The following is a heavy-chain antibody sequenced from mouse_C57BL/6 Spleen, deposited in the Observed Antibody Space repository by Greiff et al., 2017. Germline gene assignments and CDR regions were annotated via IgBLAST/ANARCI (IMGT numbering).Heavy chain of an antibody. V-gene: IGHV1-62-2*01. CDR2: FYPGSGSI. Sequence: QVQLQQSGAELVKPGASVKLSCKASGYTFTEYTIHWVKQRSGQGLEWIGWFYPGSGSIKYNEKFKDKATLTADKSSSTVYMELSRLTSEDSAVYFCARHEDYYDGSSYEGFAYWGQGTLVTVSA. CDR3: ARHEDYYDGSSYEGFAY. J-gene: IGHJ3*01. CDR1: GYTFTEYT. D-gene: IGHD1-1*01.